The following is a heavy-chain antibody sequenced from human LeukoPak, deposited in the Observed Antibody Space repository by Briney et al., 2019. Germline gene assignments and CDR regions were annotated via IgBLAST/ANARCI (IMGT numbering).Heavy chain of an antibody. CDR2: IIPIFGTA. Sequence: VASVKVSCKASGGTFSSYAISWVRQAPGQGLEWMGGIIPIFGTANYAQKFQGRVTITADESTSTAYMELSSLRSEDTAVYYCASFGEDIVVVPAAITSGYYMDVWGKGTTVNVSS. V-gene: IGHV1-69*01. CDR1: GGTFSSYA. J-gene: IGHJ6*03. D-gene: IGHD2-2*02. CDR3: ASFGEDIVVVPAAITSGYYMDV.